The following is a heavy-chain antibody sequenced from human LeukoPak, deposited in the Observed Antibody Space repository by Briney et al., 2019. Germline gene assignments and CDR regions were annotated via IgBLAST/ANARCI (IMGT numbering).Heavy chain of an antibody. V-gene: IGHV4-38-2*02. Sequence: PSETLSLTCTVSGYSISSGFYWGWIRQPPGKGLEWIGSIYHSGSTYYNPSLKSRDTISVDTSKNQFSLKLSSVTAADTAVYYCARSRKGSGWYYWGQGTLVTVSS. D-gene: IGHD6-19*01. CDR1: GYSISSGFY. J-gene: IGHJ4*02. CDR2: IYHSGST. CDR3: ARSRKGSGWYY.